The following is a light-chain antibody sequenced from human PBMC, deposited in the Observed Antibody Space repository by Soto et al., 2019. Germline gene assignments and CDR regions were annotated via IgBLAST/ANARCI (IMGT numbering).Light chain of an antibody. J-gene: IGLJ1*01. CDR3: SSYTSSSTPYV. Sequence: QSVLTQPASVSRSPGQSITISCTGTSSDVGGYNYVSWYQQHPGKAPKLMIYEVSNRPSGVSNRFSGSKSGNTASLTISGLLAEDEAHYYCSSYTSSSTPYVFGTGTKLTVL. CDR1: SSDVGGYNY. V-gene: IGLV2-14*01. CDR2: EVS.